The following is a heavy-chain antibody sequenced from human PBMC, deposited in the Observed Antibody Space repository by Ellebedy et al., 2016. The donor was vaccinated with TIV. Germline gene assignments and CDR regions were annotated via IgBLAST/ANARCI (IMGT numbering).Heavy chain of an antibody. V-gene: IGHV3-23*01. CDR1: GFTFSNYA. J-gene: IGHJ4*02. Sequence: PGGSLRLSCAASGFTFSNYALNWVRQPPGKGLAWVAGIGLGGVNTYYADSVKGRFTISRDDSKKTMYLQMSSLRDEDTAIYYCTSPAVGHTTGCCRYYFDYWGPGTLVTVSS. CDR2: IGLGGVNT. D-gene: IGHD3-10*01. CDR3: TSPAVGHTTGCCRYYFDY.